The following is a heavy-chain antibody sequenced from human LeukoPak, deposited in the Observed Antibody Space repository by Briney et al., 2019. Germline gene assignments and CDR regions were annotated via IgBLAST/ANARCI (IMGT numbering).Heavy chain of an antibody. Sequence: PSETPSLTCTVSGGSISSYYWSWIRQPPGKGLEWIGYIYYSGSTNYNPSLKSRVTISVDTSKNQSSLKLNSVTAAGTAVYYCARLIGYSSSGFDPWGQGTLVTVSS. CDR2: IYYSGST. CDR1: GGSISSYY. D-gene: IGHD6-13*01. J-gene: IGHJ5*02. V-gene: IGHV4-59*12. CDR3: ARLIGYSSSGFDP.